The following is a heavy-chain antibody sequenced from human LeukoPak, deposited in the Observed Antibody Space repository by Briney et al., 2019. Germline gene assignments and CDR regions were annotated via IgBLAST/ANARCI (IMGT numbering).Heavy chain of an antibody. CDR3: ARNKDSSSWSRGNWFDP. Sequence: SETLSLTCTVSGYSISSGYYWGWIRQPPGKGLEWIGSIYHSGSTYYNPSLKSRVTISVDTSKNQFSLKLSSVTAADTAVYYCARNKDSSSWSRGNWFDPWGQGTLVTVSS. CDR1: GYSISSGYY. CDR2: IYHSGST. V-gene: IGHV4-38-2*02. D-gene: IGHD6-13*01. J-gene: IGHJ5*02.